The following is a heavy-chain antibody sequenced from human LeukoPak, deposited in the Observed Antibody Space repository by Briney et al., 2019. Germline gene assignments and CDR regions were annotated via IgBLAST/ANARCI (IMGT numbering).Heavy chain of an antibody. CDR3: ARSRRVTMIVVPPDAFDI. CDR2: IYYSGST. J-gene: IGHJ3*02. V-gene: IGHV4-59*01. CDR1: GGSISSYY. D-gene: IGHD3-22*01. Sequence: PSETLSLTCTVSGGSISSYYWSWIRQPPGKGLEWIGYIYYSGSTNYIPSLKSRVTISVDTSKNQFSLKLSSVTAADTAVYYCARSRRVTMIVVPPDAFDIWGQGTMVTVSS.